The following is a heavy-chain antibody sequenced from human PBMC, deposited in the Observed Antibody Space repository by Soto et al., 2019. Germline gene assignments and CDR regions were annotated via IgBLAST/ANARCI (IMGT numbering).Heavy chain of an antibody. CDR1: GFTFSSYG. CDR3: AKDIFSGGRYYYYYGMDV. D-gene: IGHD2-15*01. CDR2: ISYDGSNK. Sequence: PGGSLRLSCAASGFTFSSYGMHWVRQAPGKGLEWVAVISYDGSNKYYADSVKGRFTISRDNSKNTLYLQMNSLRAEDTAVYYCAKDIFSGGRYYYYYGMDVWGQGTTVTVSS. V-gene: IGHV3-30*18. J-gene: IGHJ6*02.